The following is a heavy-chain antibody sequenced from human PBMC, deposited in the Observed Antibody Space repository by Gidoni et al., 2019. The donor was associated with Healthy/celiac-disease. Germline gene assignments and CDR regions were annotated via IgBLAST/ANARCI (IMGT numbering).Heavy chain of an antibody. CDR1: GFTFSSYS. Sequence: EVQLVESGGGLVQPGGSLRLSCAASGFTFSSYSMNWVRQAPGKGLEWVSYISSSSSTISRDNAKNSLYLQMNSLRDEDTAVYYCVSSTSKDFDYWGQGTLVTVSS. CDR2: ISSSSS. CDR3: VSSTSKDFDY. V-gene: IGHV3-48*02. J-gene: IGHJ4*02. D-gene: IGHD2-2*01.